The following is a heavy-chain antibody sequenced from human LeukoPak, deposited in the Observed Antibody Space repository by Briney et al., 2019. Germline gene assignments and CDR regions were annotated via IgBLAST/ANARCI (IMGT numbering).Heavy chain of an antibody. Sequence: GASVKVSCKASGYTFTGYYMHWVRQARGQGLEWMGWINPNSGGTNYAQKFQGGVTMTRDTSISTAYMELSRLRSDDTAVYYCARDALDGSLTVDYWGQGTLVTVSS. CDR2: INPNSGGT. J-gene: IGHJ4*02. CDR1: GYTFTGYY. CDR3: ARDALDGSLTVDY. V-gene: IGHV1-2*02. D-gene: IGHD1-26*01.